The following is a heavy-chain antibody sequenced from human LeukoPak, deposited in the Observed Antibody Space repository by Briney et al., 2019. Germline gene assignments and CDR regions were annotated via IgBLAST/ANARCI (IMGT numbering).Heavy chain of an antibody. CDR1: GGSISSSSYY. CDR3: ARPPQYGSGSY. Sequence: SETLSLTCTVSGGSISSSSYYWGWIRQPPGKGLEWIGSIYYSGSTYYSPSLKSRVTISVDTSKNQFSLKLSSVTAADTAVYYCARPPQYGSGSYWGQGNLVTVSS. J-gene: IGHJ4*02. CDR2: IYYSGST. V-gene: IGHV4-39*01. D-gene: IGHD3-10*01.